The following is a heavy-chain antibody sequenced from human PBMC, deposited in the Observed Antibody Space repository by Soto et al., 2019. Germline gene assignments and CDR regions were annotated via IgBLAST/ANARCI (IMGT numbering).Heavy chain of an antibody. V-gene: IGHV3-23*01. J-gene: IGHJ1*01. CDR3: AKRRKRWIQSNTRAEYFQH. D-gene: IGHD5-18*01. Sequence: GRLRRPCAASGFTFSSYAMSWVRQAPGKGLEWVSAISGSGGSTYYADSVKGRFTISRDNSKNTLYLQMNSLRAEDTAVYYCAKRRKRWIQSNTRAEYFQHWGQGTLVTVSS. CDR2: ISGSGGST. CDR1: GFTFSSYA.